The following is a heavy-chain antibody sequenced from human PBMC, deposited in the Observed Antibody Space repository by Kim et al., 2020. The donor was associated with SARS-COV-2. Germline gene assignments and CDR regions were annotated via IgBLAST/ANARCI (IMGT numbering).Heavy chain of an antibody. CDR1: GGSIISSDYY. J-gene: IGHJ4*02. Sequence: SETLSLTCIVSGGSIISSDYYWGWIRQPPGKGLEWIASIYYSGSTYCNPSLESRITISLDTSKNQFSLKLSSVTAADTAVYYCARHYYGSGSYSDYWGQGTPVTVSS. CDR2: IYYSGST. D-gene: IGHD3-10*01. CDR3: ARHYYGSGSYSDY. V-gene: IGHV4-39*01.